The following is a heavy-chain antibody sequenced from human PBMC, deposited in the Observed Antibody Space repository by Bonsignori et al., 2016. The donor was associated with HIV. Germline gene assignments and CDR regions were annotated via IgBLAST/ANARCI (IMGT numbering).Heavy chain of an antibody. V-gene: IGHV3-7*01. Sequence: EVQLVESGGGLVQPGGSLRLSRVASGFTFSDYWMNWVRQVPGKGLEWLANVKQDGGKKYYVDSVKGRFTISRDNAKNSLYLQMDSLRVEDTAVYYCAREGVYVSRYFDFWGQG. J-gene: IGHJ4*02. D-gene: IGHD5/OR15-5a*01. CDR1: GFTFSDYW. CDR3: AREGVYVSRYFDF. CDR2: VKQDGGKK.